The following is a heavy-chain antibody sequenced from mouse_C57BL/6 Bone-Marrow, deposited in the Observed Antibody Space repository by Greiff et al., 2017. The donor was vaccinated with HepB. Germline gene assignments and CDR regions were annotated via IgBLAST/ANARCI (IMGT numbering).Heavy chain of an antibody. CDR3: AKEALYYSKAY. J-gene: IGHJ2*01. D-gene: IGHD2-5*01. Sequence: EVQLQQSGPELVKPGASVKISCKASGYTFTDYYMNWVKQSHGKSLEWIGDINPNNGGTSYNQKFKGKATLTVDKSSSTAYMELRSLTSEDSAVYYCAKEALYYSKAYWGQGTTLTVSS. CDR2: INPNNGGT. V-gene: IGHV1-26*01. CDR1: GYTFTDYY.